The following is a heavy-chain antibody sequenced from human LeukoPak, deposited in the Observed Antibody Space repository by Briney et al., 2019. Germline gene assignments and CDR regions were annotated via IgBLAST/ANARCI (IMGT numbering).Heavy chain of an antibody. CDR3: AKATMVRGPTDY. CDR2: ISGSGGST. J-gene: IGHJ4*02. D-gene: IGHD3-10*01. Sequence: GGSLRLSCAASGFTFSSYAMSWVRQAPGKGLEWVSAISGSGGSTYYADSVKGRFTISRGNSKNTLYLQMNSLRAEGTAVYYCAKATMVRGPTDYWGQGTLVTVSS. V-gene: IGHV3-23*01. CDR1: GFTFSSYA.